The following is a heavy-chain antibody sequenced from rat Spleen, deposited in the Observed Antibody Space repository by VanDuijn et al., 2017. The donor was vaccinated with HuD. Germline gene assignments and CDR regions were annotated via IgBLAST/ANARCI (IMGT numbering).Heavy chain of an antibody. D-gene: IGHD1-7*01. CDR2: MRYNGDT. CDR3: TRDGTTGIFAYVLDA. V-gene: IGHV2-63*01. J-gene: IGHJ4*01. CDR1: GFSLPSYS. Sequence: QVQLKESGPGLVQPSQTLSLTCTVSGFSLPSYSIHWVRQPPGKGLEWMGRMRYNGDTSYNSALKSRLNISRDTSQNQVFLKMNSLQTDDTGTYYCTRDGTTGIFAYVLDAWGQGASVTVSS.